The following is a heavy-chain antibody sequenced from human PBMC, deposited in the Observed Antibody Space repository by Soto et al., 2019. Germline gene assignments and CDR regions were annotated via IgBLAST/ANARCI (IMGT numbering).Heavy chain of an antibody. CDR2: IYSGGST. D-gene: IGHD6-19*01. Sequence: EVQLVESGGGLIQPGGSLRLSCAASGLSVSTNYMSWVRQAPGKGLEWVSVIYSGGSTYYADSVEGRFTISRDNSKNMLFLQMNSLRPKDTAVYYCARLPAGSYSSDWYYFDYWGQGTLVTVSS. CDR1: GLSVSTNY. CDR3: ARLPAGSYSSDWYYFDY. V-gene: IGHV3-53*01. J-gene: IGHJ4*02.